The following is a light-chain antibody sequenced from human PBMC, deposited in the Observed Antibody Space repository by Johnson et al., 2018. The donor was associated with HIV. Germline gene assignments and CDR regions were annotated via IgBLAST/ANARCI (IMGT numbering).Light chain of an antibody. CDR1: SSNIGNNY. J-gene: IGLJ1*01. CDR3: GTWDSSLSAGRV. CDR2: ENS. V-gene: IGLV1-51*02. Sequence: QSVLTQPPSVSAAPGQEVTISCSGSSSNIGNNYVSWYQQVPGTAPKLLIYENSKRPSSIPDRFSGSKSGPSATLDITGLQTGDEADYYCGTWDSSLSAGRVFGTGTKVTVL.